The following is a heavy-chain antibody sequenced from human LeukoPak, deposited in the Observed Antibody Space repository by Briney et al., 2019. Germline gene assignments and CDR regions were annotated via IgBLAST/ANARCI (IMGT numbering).Heavy chain of an antibody. CDR2: IYTSGST. V-gene: IGHV4-4*07. J-gene: IGHJ4*02. Sequence: SETLSLTCTVSGGSISSYYWSWIRQPAGKGLEWIGRIYTSGSTNYNPSLKGRVTMSVDTSKNQFSLKLSSVTAADTAVYYCARVQLTTVTGYFDYWGQGTLVTVSS. CDR1: GGSISSYY. CDR3: ARVQLTTVTGYFDY. D-gene: IGHD4-17*01.